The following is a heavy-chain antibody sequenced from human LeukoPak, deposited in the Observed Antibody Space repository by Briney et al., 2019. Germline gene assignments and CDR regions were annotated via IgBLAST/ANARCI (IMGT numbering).Heavy chain of an antibody. J-gene: IGHJ4*02. Sequence: ASVKVSCKASGYXFTGYYLHWVRQAPGQGLEWLGWINPDSGGTNYAQKFQGRVTMTRDTSITTAYIELNKLRSDDTALYYCARDANTADPLGYWGQGTLVTVSS. CDR3: ARDANTADPLGY. D-gene: IGHD2-21*02. CDR2: INPDSGGT. CDR1: GYXFTGYY. V-gene: IGHV1-2*02.